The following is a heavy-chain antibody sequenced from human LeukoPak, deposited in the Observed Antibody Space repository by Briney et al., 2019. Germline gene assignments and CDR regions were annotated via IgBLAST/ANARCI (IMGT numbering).Heavy chain of an antibody. CDR1: GGSIISSDW. CDR2: VYHNGNT. J-gene: IGHJ5*02. CDR3: VSRRPWFDP. V-gene: IGHV4-4*02. Sequence: SETLSLTCGVSGGSIISSDWWSWVRQSPEKGLEWIGDVYHNGNTNYNPSLKGRVTILVDKSSNQFALKLTSVTAADTAVYYCVSRRPWFDPWGQGALVTVSS.